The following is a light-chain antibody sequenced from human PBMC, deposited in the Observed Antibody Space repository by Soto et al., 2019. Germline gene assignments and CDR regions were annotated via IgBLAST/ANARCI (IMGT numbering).Light chain of an antibody. Sequence: DIQVTQSPSSLSASVGDRVTITCRASQSISSYLNWYQQKPGKAPKLLMFAASSLQSGVPSRFSGSGSGTDFTLSISSLQPEDFATYFCQQTYSTPLTFGPGTKVDI. CDR3: QQTYSTPLT. CDR1: QSISSY. V-gene: IGKV1-39*01. J-gene: IGKJ3*01. CDR2: AAS.